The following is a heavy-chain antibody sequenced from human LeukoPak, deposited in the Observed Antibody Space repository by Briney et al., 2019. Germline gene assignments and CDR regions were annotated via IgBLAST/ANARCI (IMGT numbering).Heavy chain of an antibody. CDR2: ISGSGVST. Sequence: GGSLRLSCAASGFIFSSYAMSWVRQAPGKGLEWVSGISGSGVSTFYADSVKGRFTVSRDNSKNTLYLQMNGLRAEDTAVYYCAKVQVPFPDPIIYYYYGMDVWGQGTTVTVSS. V-gene: IGHV3-23*01. CDR3: AKVQVPFPDPIIYYYYGMDV. J-gene: IGHJ6*02. CDR1: GFIFSSYA. D-gene: IGHD2/OR15-2a*01.